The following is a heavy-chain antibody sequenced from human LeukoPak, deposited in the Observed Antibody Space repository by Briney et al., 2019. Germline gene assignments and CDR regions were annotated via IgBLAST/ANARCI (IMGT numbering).Heavy chain of an antibody. Sequence: GGSLRLSCAASGFTFSSYGMHWVRQAPGKGLEWVAFIRYDGSNKYYADSVKGRFTISRDNSKNMLYLQMNSLRAEDTAVYYCAAASYYYYYYMDVWGKGTTVTVSS. CDR2: IRYDGSNK. V-gene: IGHV3-30*02. J-gene: IGHJ6*03. CDR3: AAASYYYYYYMDV. D-gene: IGHD2-15*01. CDR1: GFTFSSYG.